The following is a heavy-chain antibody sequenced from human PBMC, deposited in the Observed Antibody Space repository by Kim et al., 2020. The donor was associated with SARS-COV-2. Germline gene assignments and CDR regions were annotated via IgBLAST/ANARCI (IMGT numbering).Heavy chain of an antibody. V-gene: IGHV3-15*01. CDR3: TRDLGDYCGGECSSGV. Sequence: GGSLRLSCAASGFTFSDSSMHWVRQAPGKGLEWVGRIKSKTNSCTTAYAATVKGRFTISRDDSKNTPYLQMNSLKTEDTAVYYCTRDLGDYCGGECSSGVWGQGTTVTVSS. CDR1: GFTFSDSS. J-gene: IGHJ3*01. CDR2: IKSKTNSCTT. D-gene: IGHD2-21*01.